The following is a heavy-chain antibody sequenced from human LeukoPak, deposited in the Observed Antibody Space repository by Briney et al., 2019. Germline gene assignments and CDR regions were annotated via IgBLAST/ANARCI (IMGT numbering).Heavy chain of an antibody. J-gene: IGHJ5*02. CDR1: GFTFRNYA. Sequence: PGGSLRLSCAASGFTFRNYAMSWVRQAPGKGLEWVSGTSGSGGTSYYADSVKGRFTISRDNSKNTLYLQMNSLRAEDTAVYYCAREEAAAGTGALSAWGQGTLVTVSS. CDR2: TSGSGGTS. CDR3: AREEAAAGTGALSA. D-gene: IGHD6-13*01. V-gene: IGHV3-23*01.